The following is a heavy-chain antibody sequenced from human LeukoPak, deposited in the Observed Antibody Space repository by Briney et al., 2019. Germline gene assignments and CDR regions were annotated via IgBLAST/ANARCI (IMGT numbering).Heavy chain of an antibody. CDR3: AKAPYSSSHYNWFDP. CDR2: ISGSGGST. V-gene: IGHV3-23*01. Sequence: GGSLRLSCAASGFTFSSYAMSWVRQAPGKGLEWVSAISGSGGSTYYADSVKGRFTISRDNSKNTLYLQMNSLRAEDTAVYYCAKAPYSSSHYNWFDPWGQGTLVTVSS. J-gene: IGHJ5*02. CDR1: GFTFSSYA. D-gene: IGHD6-13*01.